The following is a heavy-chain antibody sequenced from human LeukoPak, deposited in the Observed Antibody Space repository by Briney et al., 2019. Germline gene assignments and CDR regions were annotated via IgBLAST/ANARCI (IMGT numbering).Heavy chain of an antibody. CDR1: GYTFSNYW. V-gene: IGHV5-51*01. Sequence: GESLKISCKASGYTFSNYWIGWVRQMPGKGLEWMGVIHPADSDTRYSPSFQGQVTISADKSISTAFLQWSSLKASDTAMYYCARHLDYSENAWGQGTLVTVSS. J-gene: IGHJ5*02. CDR2: IHPADSDT. D-gene: IGHD4-11*01. CDR3: ARHLDYSENA.